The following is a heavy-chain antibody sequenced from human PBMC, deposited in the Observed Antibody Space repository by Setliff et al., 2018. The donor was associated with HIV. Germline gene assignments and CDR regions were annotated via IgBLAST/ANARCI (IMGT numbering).Heavy chain of an antibody. D-gene: IGHD3-16*01. CDR1: GFTFSRDW. CDR2: ISGSGDST. J-gene: IGHJ5*02. CDR3: AKDYTPTFWEYNWFDV. Sequence: PGGSLRLSCVASGFTFSRDWMLWVRQVPGKGLVWVSRISGSGDSTSYAHAGKGRFTISRDNSRDTLYLEMNNLRAEDTALYYCAKDYTPTFWEYNWFDVWGQGTQVTVSS. V-gene: IGHV3-23*01.